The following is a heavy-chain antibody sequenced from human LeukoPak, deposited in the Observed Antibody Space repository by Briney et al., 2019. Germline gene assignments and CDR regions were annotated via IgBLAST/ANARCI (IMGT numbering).Heavy chain of an antibody. Sequence: SETLSLTCTVFGDSISGYYWSWLRQPPEKGLEWVGYIYYSGSTDYNPSLKSRVTISVDTSKNHLSLNLRSVTAADTAVYYCARGGVRGVKPDYWGQGTQVTVSS. J-gene: IGHJ4*02. CDR2: IYYSGST. CDR1: GDSISGYY. V-gene: IGHV4-59*01. CDR3: ARGGVRGVKPDY. D-gene: IGHD3-10*01.